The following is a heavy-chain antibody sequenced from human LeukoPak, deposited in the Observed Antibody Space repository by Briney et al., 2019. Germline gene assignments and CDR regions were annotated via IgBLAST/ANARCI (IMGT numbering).Heavy chain of an antibody. CDR2: INPNSGGT. Sequence: AASVKVSCKASGYTFSNYFIHWVRQAPGQELEWMGWINPNSGGTNYAQKFQGRVTMTRDTSISTAYMELSRLRFDDTAVYYCANQQPPNDEFDYWGQGTLVSVSS. CDR1: GYTFSNYF. D-gene: IGHD1-1*01. J-gene: IGHJ4*02. V-gene: IGHV1-2*02. CDR3: ANQQPPNDEFDY.